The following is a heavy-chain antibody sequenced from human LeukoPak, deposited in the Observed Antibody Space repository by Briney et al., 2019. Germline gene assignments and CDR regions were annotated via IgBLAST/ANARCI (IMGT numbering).Heavy chain of an antibody. Sequence: GRSLRLSCAASGFTFSSYPMHWVRQAPGKGLEWVALISNDGSNEYYAGSVKGRFTISRDNSKNTLYLQMNSLRAEDTAVYYCTRAAVASPGDVWGQGTTVTVSS. CDR1: GFTFSSYP. D-gene: IGHD6-19*01. V-gene: IGHV3-30-3*01. CDR3: TRAAVASPGDV. J-gene: IGHJ6*02. CDR2: ISNDGSNE.